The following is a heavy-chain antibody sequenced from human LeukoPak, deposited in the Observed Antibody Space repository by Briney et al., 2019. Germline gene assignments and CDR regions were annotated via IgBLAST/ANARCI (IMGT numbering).Heavy chain of an antibody. V-gene: IGHV3-23*01. CDR3: ARDVAPHYVYYYAMDV. CDR1: GFTFSSYA. CDR2: ISASGGST. J-gene: IGHJ6*02. Sequence: GGSLRLSCAASGFTFSSYAMSWVRQAPGKGLEWVSGISASGGSTYYADSVKGRFTISRDNSKNTLYLQMNSLRAEDTAVYYCARDVAPHYVYYYAMDVWGQGTSVTVSS.